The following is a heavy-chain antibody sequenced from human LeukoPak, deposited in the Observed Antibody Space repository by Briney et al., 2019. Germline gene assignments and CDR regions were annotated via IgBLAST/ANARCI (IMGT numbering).Heavy chain of an antibody. D-gene: IGHD5-18*01. CDR1: GFTFSSFW. CDR2: INKDGSSI. CDR3: ARGYIYGSIDY. Sequence: GGSLSLSCAASGFTFSSFWMHWVRQVPGEGLVWVSRINKDGSSITYADSVKGRFTISRDNAKNTLYLQMNSLRAEDTAVYYCARGYIYGSIDYWGQGTLVTVSS. J-gene: IGHJ4*02. V-gene: IGHV3-74*03.